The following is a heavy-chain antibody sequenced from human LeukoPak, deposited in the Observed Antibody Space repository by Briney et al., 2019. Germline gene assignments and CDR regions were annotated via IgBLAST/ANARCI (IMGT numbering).Heavy chain of an antibody. D-gene: IGHD1-7*01. CDR1: GFSISSYE. Sequence: QPGGSLRLSCAASGFSISSYEMNWVRQAPGKGLEWVSHISSSGSTIWYADSVKGRFTISRDNAKKSLYLQMNSLRAEDTAVYYCARVELAPYYYYMDVWGKGTTVTVSS. V-gene: IGHV3-48*03. CDR3: ARVELAPYYYYMDV. CDR2: ISSSGSTI. J-gene: IGHJ6*03.